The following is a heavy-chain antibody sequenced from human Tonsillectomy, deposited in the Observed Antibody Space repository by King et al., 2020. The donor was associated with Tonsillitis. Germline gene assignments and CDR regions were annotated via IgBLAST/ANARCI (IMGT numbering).Heavy chain of an antibody. V-gene: IGHV3-23*04. Sequence: VQLVESGGGLVQPGGSLRLSCAASGFTFSNYAMSWVRQAPGKGLEWVSSISGSGDSTYYADSVQGRFTISRDNSKNTVHLQMNSLRAEDTALYYCAKDRWGGSSWYWDVGGQGTTVTVPS. CDR2: ISGSGDST. J-gene: IGHJ6*02. CDR1: GFTFSNYA. D-gene: IGHD6-13*01. CDR3: AKDRWGGSSWYWDV.